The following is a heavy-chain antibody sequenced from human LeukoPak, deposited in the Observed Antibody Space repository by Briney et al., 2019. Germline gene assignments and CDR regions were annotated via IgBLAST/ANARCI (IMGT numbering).Heavy chain of an antibody. J-gene: IGHJ3*02. V-gene: IGHV4-59*01. CDR3: ARDRQATTAYDAFDI. Sequence: SETLSLTCTVSGDSISSYYWRWIRQPPGKGLEWIGYIYYSGSTKYNPSLKSRVTISVDTSKNQFSLRLSSVTAADTAVYYCARDRQATTAYDAFDIWGRGTMVTVSS. CDR2: IYYSGST. CDR1: GDSISSYY. D-gene: IGHD4-17*01.